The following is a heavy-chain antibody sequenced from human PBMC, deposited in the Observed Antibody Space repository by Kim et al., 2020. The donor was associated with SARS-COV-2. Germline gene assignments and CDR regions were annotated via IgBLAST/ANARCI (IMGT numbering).Heavy chain of an antibody. V-gene: IGHV1-8*01. Sequence: ASVKVSCKASGYTFTSYDINWVRQATGQGLEWMGWMNPNSGNTGYAQKFQGRVTMTRNTSISTAYMELSSLRSEDTAVYYCARGRTGGSLYDFWSGYNHWGLDWFDPWGQGTLVTVSS. CDR3: ARGRTGGSLYDFWSGYNHWGLDWFDP. D-gene: IGHD3-3*01. CDR1: GYTFTSYD. CDR2: MNPNSGNT. J-gene: IGHJ5*02.